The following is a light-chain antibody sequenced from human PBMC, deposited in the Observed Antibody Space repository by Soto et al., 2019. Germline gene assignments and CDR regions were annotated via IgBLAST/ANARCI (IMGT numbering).Light chain of an antibody. CDR1: SSDVGSYNL. CDR2: EVS. J-gene: IGLJ1*01. V-gene: IGLV2-23*02. CDR3: CSYAGSSTLGV. Sequence: QSVLTQPASVSGSPGQSITISCTGTSSDVGSYNLVSWYQQHPGKAPKLMIYEVSKRPSGVSNRFSGSKSGNTASLTISGIQAEDEADYYCCSYAGSSTLGVFGTGTKLTVL.